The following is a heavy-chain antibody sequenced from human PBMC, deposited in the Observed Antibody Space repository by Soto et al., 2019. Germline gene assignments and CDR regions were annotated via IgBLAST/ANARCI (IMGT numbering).Heavy chain of an antibody. CDR3: ARDPDEVVGTDYHYYGMDV. V-gene: IGHV1-69*06. J-gene: IGHJ6*02. Sequence: SVKVSCKASGDTSSNYGVSWVRQAPGQGLEWMGGILPVFGTTTYARNFQGRITITADKSTSTVYMELTSLRSDDTATYYCARDPDEVVGTDYHYYGMDVWDQGATVTAP. CDR2: ILPVFGTT. D-gene: IGHD1-26*01. CDR1: GDTSSNYG.